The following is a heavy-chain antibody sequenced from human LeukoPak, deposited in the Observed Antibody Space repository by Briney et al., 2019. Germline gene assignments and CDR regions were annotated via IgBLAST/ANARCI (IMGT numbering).Heavy chain of an antibody. CDR1: GFTFSSYA. D-gene: IGHD3-3*01. J-gene: IGHJ4*02. Sequence: PGGSLRLSCAASGFTFSSYAMSWIRQPPGKGLEWIGEINHSGSTYYNPSLKSRVTISVDTSKNQFSLKLSSVTAADTAVYYCARSYYDFWSGYPKYFDYWGQGTLVTVSS. V-gene: IGHV4-34*01. CDR3: ARSYYDFWSGYPKYFDY. CDR2: INHSGST.